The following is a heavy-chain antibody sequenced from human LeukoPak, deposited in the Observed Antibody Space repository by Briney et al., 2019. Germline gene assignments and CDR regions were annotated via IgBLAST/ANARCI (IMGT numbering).Heavy chain of an antibody. Sequence: ASVKVSCKASGGTFSSYAISWVRQAPGQGLEWMGIINPSGGSTSYAQKFQGRVTMTRDTSTSTVYMELSSLRSEDTAVYYCARATLVTAIQEWFDPWGQGTLVTVSS. CDR3: ARATLVTAIQEWFDP. CDR1: GGTFSSYA. D-gene: IGHD2-21*02. V-gene: IGHV1-46*01. J-gene: IGHJ5*02. CDR2: INPSGGST.